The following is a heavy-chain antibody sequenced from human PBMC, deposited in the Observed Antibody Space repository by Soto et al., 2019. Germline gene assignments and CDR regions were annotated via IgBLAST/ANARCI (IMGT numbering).Heavy chain of an antibody. CDR2: IYSGGST. CDR1: GFTVSSNY. D-gene: IGHD3-9*01. CDR3: ARKWTLTGSETDALDI. J-gene: IGHJ3*02. V-gene: IGHV3-66*01. Sequence: PGGSLRLSCAASGFTVSSNYMSWVRQAPGKGLEWVSVIYSGGSTYYADSVKGRFTISRDNSKNTLYLQMNSLRAEDTAVYYCARKWTLTGSETDALDIWGQGTMVTVSS.